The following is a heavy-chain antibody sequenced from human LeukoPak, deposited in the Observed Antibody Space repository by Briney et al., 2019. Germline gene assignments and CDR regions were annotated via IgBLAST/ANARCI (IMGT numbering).Heavy chain of an antibody. D-gene: IGHD3-22*01. V-gene: IGHV1-2*02. CDR3: ARVLAYYYDSSSDY. CDR2: INPNSGGT. J-gene: IGHJ4*02. CDR1: GFTFSSYG. Sequence: PGGSLRLSCAASGFTFSSYGMHWVRQAPGQGLEWMGWINPNSGGTNYAQKFQGRVTMTRDTSISTAYMELSRLRSDDTAVYYCARVLAYYYDSSSDYWGQGTLVTVSS.